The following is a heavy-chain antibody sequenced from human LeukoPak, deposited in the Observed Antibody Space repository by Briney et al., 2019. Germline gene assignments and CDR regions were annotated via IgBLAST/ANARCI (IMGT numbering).Heavy chain of an antibody. CDR2: ISSSGSGGNT. V-gene: IGHV3-23*01. Sequence: GGSLRLSCVASGVTLSNYAMSWARQAPGKGLEWVSGISSSGSGGNTYYADSVKGRFTISRDNSKNTLYLQMNSLRAEDTAVYYCASHQLAALGTDEHNWFDPWGQGTLVTVSS. CDR1: GVTLSNYA. J-gene: IGHJ5*02. CDR3: ASHQLAALGTDEHNWFDP. D-gene: IGHD2-2*01.